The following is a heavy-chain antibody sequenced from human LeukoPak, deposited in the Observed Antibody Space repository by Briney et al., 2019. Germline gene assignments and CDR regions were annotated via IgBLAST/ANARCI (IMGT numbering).Heavy chain of an antibody. J-gene: IGHJ4*02. Sequence: GGSLRLSCAASGFTFSSYSMNWVRQAPGKGLEWVSYISSSSSTIYYADSVKGRFTIPRDNAKNSLYLQMNSLRAEDTAVYYCARDYYDSSGYYDLGGWGQGTLVTVSS. CDR2: ISSSSSTI. CDR3: ARDYYDSSGYYDLGG. CDR1: GFTFSSYS. V-gene: IGHV3-48*01. D-gene: IGHD3-22*01.